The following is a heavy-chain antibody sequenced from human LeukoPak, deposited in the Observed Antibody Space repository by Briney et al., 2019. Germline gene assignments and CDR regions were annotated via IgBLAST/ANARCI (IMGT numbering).Heavy chain of an antibody. CDR3: ARDGPLGPD. Sequence: SETLSLTCAVYGGPFSGYYWSWIRQPPGKGLEWIGEINHSGSTNYNPSLKSRVIISVDTSKNQFSLKLSSVTAADTAVYYCARDGPLGPDWGQGTLVTVSS. CDR1: GGPFSGYY. CDR2: INHSGST. J-gene: IGHJ4*02. V-gene: IGHV4-34*01.